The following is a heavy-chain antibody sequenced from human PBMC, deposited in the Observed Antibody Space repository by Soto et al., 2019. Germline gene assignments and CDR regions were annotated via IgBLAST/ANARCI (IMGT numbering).Heavy chain of an antibody. CDR1: GYTFSSYV. D-gene: IGHD6-13*01. Sequence: ASVKVSCKASGYTFSSYVFSWGRQAPGQGLEWMGGISAYNGNTNYAQKLQGRVTMTTDTSTSTAYMELRSLRSDDTAVYYCASYREQLVLYGMDVWGQGTTVTVSS. J-gene: IGHJ6*02. CDR3: ASYREQLVLYGMDV. V-gene: IGHV1-18*01. CDR2: ISAYNGNT.